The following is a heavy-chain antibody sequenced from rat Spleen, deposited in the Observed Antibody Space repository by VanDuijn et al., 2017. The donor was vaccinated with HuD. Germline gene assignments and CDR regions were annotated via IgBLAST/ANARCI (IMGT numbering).Heavy chain of an antibody. D-gene: IGHD4-3*01. J-gene: IGHJ2*01. CDR1: GFNFNDHW. Sequence: EVKLVESGGGLVQPGRSLKLSCAASGFNFNDHWMGWVRQAPGKGLEWIGEINKDSSSINYVPSLKEKFIISRDNAKNTLYLQMSKLGSEDTATYDCVREEIGVRDWGQGVMVTVSS. V-gene: IGHV4-2*01. CDR3: VREEIGVRD. CDR2: INKDSSSI.